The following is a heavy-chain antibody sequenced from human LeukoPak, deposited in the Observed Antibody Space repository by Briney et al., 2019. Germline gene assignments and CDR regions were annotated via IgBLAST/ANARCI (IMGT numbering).Heavy chain of an antibody. J-gene: IGHJ4*02. CDR1: GFTFSIYW. V-gene: IGHV3-74*01. CDR2: IYSDGRST. CDR3: ARDRPGNTAIDY. D-gene: IGHD5-18*01. Sequence: GGSLRLSCAPSGFTFSIYWMRCVRHAPGRGRVWVSRIYSDGRSTSYADSVNGRFTISRDNAKNTLYLQMNSLRAEDTAVYYCARDRPGNTAIDYWGQGTLVTVSS.